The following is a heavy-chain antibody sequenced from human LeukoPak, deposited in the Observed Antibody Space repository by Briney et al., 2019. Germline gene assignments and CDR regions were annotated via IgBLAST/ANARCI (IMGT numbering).Heavy chain of an antibody. J-gene: IGHJ3*02. V-gene: IGHV3-21*01. CDR2: ISNSSSYI. CDR3: ARLIPAYYDILTGYLRADAFDI. D-gene: IGHD3-9*01. CDR1: GFSFSSYN. Sequence: GGSLRLSCAASGFSFSSYNMNWVRQAPGKGLEWISSISNSSSYIYYADSVKDRFTISRDNATNSLYLQMNSLRAEETAVYYCARLIPAYYDILTGYLRADAFDIWGQGTMVTVSS.